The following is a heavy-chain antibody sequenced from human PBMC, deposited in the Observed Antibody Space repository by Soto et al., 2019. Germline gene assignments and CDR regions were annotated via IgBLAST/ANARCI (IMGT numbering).Heavy chain of an antibody. CDR3: AIQQGTGYSYGYNNWFDP. CDR2: IYYSGST. V-gene: IGHV4-31*03. CDR1: GGSISSGGYY. Sequence: LSLTCTVSGGSISSGGYYWSWIRQHPGKGLEWIGYIYYSGSTYYNPSLKSRVTISVDTSKNQFSLKLSSVTAADTAVYYCAIQQGTGYSYGYNNWFDPWGQGTLVTVSS. J-gene: IGHJ5*02. D-gene: IGHD5-18*01.